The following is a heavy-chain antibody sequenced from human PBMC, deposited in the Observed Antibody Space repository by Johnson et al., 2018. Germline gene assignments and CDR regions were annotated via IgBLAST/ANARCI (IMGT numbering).Heavy chain of an antibody. D-gene: IGHD6-19*01. Sequence: VQLVESGGGVVQPGRSXRLSCAASGFTFSSYGMHWVRPAPGKGLEWVAVISYDGSNKYYADSVKGRFTISRDNSKTTLYPQMNSLRAEETAVYYVAKDRYSSAWYRIYYYGMDVWGQGTTVTVSS. CDR2: ISYDGSNK. CDR3: AKDRYSSAWYRIYYYGMDV. V-gene: IGHV3-30*18. CDR1: GFTFSSYG. J-gene: IGHJ6*02.